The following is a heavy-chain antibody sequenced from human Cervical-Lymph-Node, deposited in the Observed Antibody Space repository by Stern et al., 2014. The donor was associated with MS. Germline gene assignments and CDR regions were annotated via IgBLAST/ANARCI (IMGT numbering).Heavy chain of an antibody. V-gene: IGHV7-4-1*02. Sequence: QEQLVQAGSELKKPGASVRIYCKASGYNFNRSAMNWVRQAPGQGLEWMGWINTYTRNPTYAQGFAGRLVFSVDTYVTTASLQIMSLKTDDTAVYYCAKNGDYGWLDPWGQGTLVTVSS. CDR3: AKNGDYGWLDP. J-gene: IGHJ5*02. CDR1: GYNFNRSA. D-gene: IGHD4-17*01. CDR2: INTYTRNP.